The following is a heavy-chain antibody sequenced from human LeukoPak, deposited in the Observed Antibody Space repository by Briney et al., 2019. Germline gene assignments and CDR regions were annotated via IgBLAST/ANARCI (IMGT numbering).Heavy chain of an antibody. CDR3: ATAGGDGSRMGFDP. Sequence: GGSPRLSCADSGFTFSRYWMHWVRQTPGKGLVWVSCISADGSVTRYADSVKGRFTISRDNTKSTLYLQMHSLRAEDTAVYYCATAGGDGSRMGFDPWGQGTLVTVSS. J-gene: IGHJ5*02. CDR1: GFTFSRYW. CDR2: ISADGSVT. D-gene: IGHD2-15*01. V-gene: IGHV3-74*01.